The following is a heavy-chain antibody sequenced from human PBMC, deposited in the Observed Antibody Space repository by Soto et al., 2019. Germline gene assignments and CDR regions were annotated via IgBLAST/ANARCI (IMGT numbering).Heavy chain of an antibody. D-gene: IGHD6-19*01. CDR2: ISWNSGSI. J-gene: IGHJ4*02. CDR1: GFTFDDYA. CDR3: AKDGSSGWYDY. V-gene: IGHV3-9*01. Sequence: PGGSLRLSCAASGFTFDDYAMHWVRQAPGKGLEWVSGISWNSGSIGYADSVKGRFTISRDNAKNSLYLQMNSLRAEDTALYYCAKDGSSGWYDYWGQGTLVTVSS.